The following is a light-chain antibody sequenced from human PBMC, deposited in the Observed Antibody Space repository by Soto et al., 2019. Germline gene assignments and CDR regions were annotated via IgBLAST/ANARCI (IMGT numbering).Light chain of an antibody. CDR2: STS. J-gene: IGKJ1*01. CDR3: QQSYNTPLT. Sequence: DIQMTQSPSSLSASVGDRATLTCRASQSVSYYLNWYQQKQGRAPRLLIYSTSTLQSGIPSKFSGSASGTDFTLTISSLQPEDFATYYCQQSYNTPLTFGQGTKVEIK. V-gene: IGKV1-39*01. CDR1: QSVSYY.